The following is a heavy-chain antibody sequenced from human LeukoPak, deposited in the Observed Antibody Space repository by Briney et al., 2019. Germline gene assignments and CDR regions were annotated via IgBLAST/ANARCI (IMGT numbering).Heavy chain of an antibody. D-gene: IGHD2-15*01. V-gene: IGHV4-34*01. CDR3: ARDYVVVAAAVGNWFDP. Sequence: PSETLSLTCAVYGGSFSGYYWSWIRQPPGKGLEWIGEINHSGSTNYNPSLKSRVTISVDTSKNQFSLKLSSVTAADTAVYYCARDYVVVAAAVGNWFDPWGQGTLVTVSS. CDR1: GGSFSGYY. J-gene: IGHJ5*02. CDR2: INHSGST.